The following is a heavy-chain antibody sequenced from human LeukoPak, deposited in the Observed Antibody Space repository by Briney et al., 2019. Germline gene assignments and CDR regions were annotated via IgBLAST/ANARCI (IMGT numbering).Heavy chain of an antibody. Sequence: SQTLSLTCGVSGGSVSTIGYSWSWIRQPPGKGLEWIGYIYQSGSTSYNPSLQSRVTISVDTSKNQFSLKLSSVTAADTAVYYCARQEQWLIDYWGQGTLVTVSS. CDR2: IYQSGST. CDR1: GGSVSTIGYS. V-gene: IGHV4-30-2*03. D-gene: IGHD6-19*01. J-gene: IGHJ4*02. CDR3: ARQEQWLIDY.